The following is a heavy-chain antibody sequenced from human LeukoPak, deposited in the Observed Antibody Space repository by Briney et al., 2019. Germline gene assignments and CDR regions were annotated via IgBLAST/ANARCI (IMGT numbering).Heavy chain of an antibody. Sequence: GGSLRLSCAASGFTVSSNYMSWVRQPAGKGLEWVSVLYSGGATFYADSVKGRFTISRDTSKNTLYLQMNDLRADDTAVYYCTKLKGWYGEGFFDYWGQGTLVAVSS. V-gene: IGHV3-53*01. J-gene: IGHJ4*02. D-gene: IGHD6-19*01. CDR1: GFTVSSNY. CDR3: TKLKGWYGEGFFDY. CDR2: LYSGGAT.